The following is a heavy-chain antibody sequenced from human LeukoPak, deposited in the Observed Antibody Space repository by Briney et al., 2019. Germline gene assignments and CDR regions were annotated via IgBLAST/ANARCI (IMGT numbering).Heavy chain of an antibody. CDR1: GGTFSSYA. D-gene: IGHD4-17*01. J-gene: IGHJ4*02. Sequence: SVKVSCKASGGTFSSYAISWVRQAPGQGLEWMGGIIPIFGTANYAQKFQGRVTITADESTSTAYMELSSLRSEDTAVYYCASEKGGLRLTRLDYWGQGTLVTVSS. CDR2: IIPIFGTA. V-gene: IGHV1-69*13. CDR3: ASEKGGLRLTRLDY.